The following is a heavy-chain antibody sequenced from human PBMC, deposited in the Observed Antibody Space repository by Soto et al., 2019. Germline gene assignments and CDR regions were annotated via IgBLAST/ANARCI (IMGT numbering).Heavy chain of an antibody. CDR1: GGSISSGDYY. V-gene: IGHV4-30-4*01. J-gene: IGHJ6*02. CDR3: ARVGFYYYGMDV. Sequence: SETLSLTCTVSGGSISSGDYYWIWIRQPPGKGLEWIGYIYYSGSTYYNPSLKSRVTISVDTSKNQFSLKLSSVTAADTAVYYCARVGFYYYGMDVWGQGTTVTVSS. CDR2: IYYSGST.